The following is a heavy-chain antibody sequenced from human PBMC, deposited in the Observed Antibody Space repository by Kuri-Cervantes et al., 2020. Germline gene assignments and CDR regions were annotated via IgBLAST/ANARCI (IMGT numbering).Heavy chain of an antibody. CDR2: INHSGST. J-gene: IGHJ5*02. CDR1: GGSFSGYH. Sequence: ESLKISCAVYGGSFSGYHWSWIRQAPGKGLEWIGEINHSGSTNYNPSLKSRVTMSVDTSKNRFYLKLTSLTAADTAVYYCARAGLRYSGWFDPWGQGTLVTVSS. V-gene: IGHV4-34*10. D-gene: IGHD3-9*01. CDR3: ARAGLRYSGWFDP.